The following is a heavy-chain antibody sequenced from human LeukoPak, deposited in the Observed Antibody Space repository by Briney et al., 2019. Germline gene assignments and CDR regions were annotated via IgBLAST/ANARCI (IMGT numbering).Heavy chain of an antibody. V-gene: IGHV1-69*13. CDR3: ARGLHYYDSSGYSYYYGMDV. CDR2: IIPISGTA. J-gene: IGHJ6*02. D-gene: IGHD3-22*01. CDR1: GGTFSSYA. Sequence: ASVKVSCKASGGTFSSYAISWVRQAPGQGLEWMGGIIPISGTANYAQKFQGRVTITADESTSTAYMELSSLRSEDTAVYYCARGLHYYDSSGYSYYYGMDVWGQGTTVTVSS.